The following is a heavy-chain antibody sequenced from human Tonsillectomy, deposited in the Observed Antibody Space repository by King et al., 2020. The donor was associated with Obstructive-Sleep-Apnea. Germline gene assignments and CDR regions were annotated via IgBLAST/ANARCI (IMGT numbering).Heavy chain of an antibody. Sequence: QLVQSGAEVKKTGESLKISCYVAGYSFSSYWLGWVRQLPGKGRECMGIIYHCDSDTRYSTSFHGQVPIPADKSISTAYLQWSSLKDSDTARYYCARQLMVRASWYFDYWGQGTLVTVSS. D-gene: IGHD3-10*01. CDR2: IYHCDSDT. J-gene: IGHJ4*02. V-gene: IGHV5-51*01. CDR3: ARQLMVRASWYFDY. CDR1: GYSFSSYW.